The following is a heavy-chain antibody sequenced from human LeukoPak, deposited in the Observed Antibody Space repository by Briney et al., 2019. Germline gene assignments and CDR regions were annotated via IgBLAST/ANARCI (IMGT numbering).Heavy chain of an antibody. CDR3: ARGGHRQKEF. CDR1: GFTLSSYW. V-gene: IGHV3-7*01. J-gene: IGHJ4*02. Sequence: GGSLRLSCAASGFTLSSYWMTWVRQSPGKGLEWVALIKPDGSDKYYVDSVKGRFTIFRDNAKNSLYLQMSSLRAEDTAVYYCARGGHRQKEFWGQGTLVTVSS. D-gene: IGHD3-10*01. CDR2: IKPDGSDK.